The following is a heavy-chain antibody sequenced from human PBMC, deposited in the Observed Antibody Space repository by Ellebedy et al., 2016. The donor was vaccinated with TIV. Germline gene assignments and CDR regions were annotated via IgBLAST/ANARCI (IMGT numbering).Heavy chain of an antibody. D-gene: IGHD4-23*01. J-gene: IGHJ4*02. CDR3: ARDYGGNSFFVAY. CDR1: GGSFSGYF. Sequence: SATLSLTXAVYGGSFSGYFWSRIRQPPGKGLEWIGEINHSGSTNYDPSLKSRLTVSVDTSKNQFSLKLSSVTAADTAVYYCARDYGGNSFFVAYWGQGTLVTVSS. V-gene: IGHV4-34*01. CDR2: INHSGST.